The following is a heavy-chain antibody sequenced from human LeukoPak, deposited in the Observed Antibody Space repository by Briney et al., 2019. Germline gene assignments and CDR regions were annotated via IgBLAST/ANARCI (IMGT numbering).Heavy chain of an antibody. D-gene: IGHD6-6*01. V-gene: IGHV3-23*01. J-gene: IGHJ5*02. CDR1: GFTFSSYA. CDR2: ISGSGGST. Sequence: GGSLRLSCAASGFTFSSYAMSWVRQAPGKGLEWVSAISGSGGSTYYADSVKGRFTISRDNSKNTLYLQMNSLRAEDTAVYYCAKDLTRIAARPGDWFDPWGQETLVTVSS. CDR3: AKDLTRIAARPGDWFDP.